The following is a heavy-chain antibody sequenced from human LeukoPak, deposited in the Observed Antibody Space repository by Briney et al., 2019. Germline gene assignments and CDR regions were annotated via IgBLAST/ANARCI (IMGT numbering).Heavy chain of an antibody. CDR3: AKEAVRDMAYDY. CDR2: ISGSASST. CDR1: GFIKSYYA. V-gene: IGHV3-23*01. Sequence: GGSLRPSCAASGFIKSYYAMSWVRQAPGKGLEWVSAISGSASSTYYADSVKGRFTISRDNSKNTLYLQMNSLRADDTAVYYCAKEAVRDMAYDYWGQGTLVIVSS. D-gene: IGHD2-15*01. J-gene: IGHJ4*02.